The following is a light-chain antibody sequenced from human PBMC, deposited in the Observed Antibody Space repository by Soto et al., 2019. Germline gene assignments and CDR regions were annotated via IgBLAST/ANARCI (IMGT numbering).Light chain of an antibody. CDR1: NSDVGAYNY. CDR2: DVS. J-gene: IGLJ3*02. Sequence: QSVLTQPASVSGSPGQSITISCAGSNSDVGAYNYVSWYQQHPGKAPKLIIFDVSNRPSGVSDRFSASKSGNTASLTISGLQAEDEADYYFSSFTTSATLVFGGGTKLTVL. V-gene: IGLV2-14*03. CDR3: SSFTTSATLV.